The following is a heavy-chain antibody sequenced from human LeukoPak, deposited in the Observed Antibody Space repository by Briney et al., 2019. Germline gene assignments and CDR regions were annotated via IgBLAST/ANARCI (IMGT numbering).Heavy chain of an antibody. CDR3: AKGDIVVVPAATFDY. V-gene: IGHV3-23*01. Sequence: GGSLSLSCPASGFTFSSYAMSWVGQVQGKGLEWASAISGSGGSTYYADSVKGRFTISRDNSKNTLYLQMNSLRAEDTAVYYCAKGDIVVVPAATFDYWGQGTLVTVSS. D-gene: IGHD2-2*01. CDR1: GFTFSSYA. CDR2: ISGSGGST. J-gene: IGHJ4*02.